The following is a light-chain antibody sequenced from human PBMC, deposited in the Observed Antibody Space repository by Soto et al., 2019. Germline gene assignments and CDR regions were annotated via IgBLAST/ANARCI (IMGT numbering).Light chain of an antibody. CDR1: ESVSCW. J-gene: IGKJ1*01. CDR2: DAS. V-gene: IGKV1-5*01. CDR3: QQYDTYSGT. Sequence: DIKFTQSPSTLSASLGDTVTVTCLDSESVSCWLAWYQQKPGEAPKLLIYDASTLPRGVPSRFSGSGSGTKFTLTIRSLQPDDSATYYCQQYDTYSGTFGQGTKVDIK.